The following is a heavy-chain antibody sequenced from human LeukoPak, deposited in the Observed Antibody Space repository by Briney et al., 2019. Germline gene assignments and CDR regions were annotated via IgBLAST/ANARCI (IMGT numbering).Heavy chain of an antibody. CDR1: GGSISSYY. CDR3: ARFSLYDYVWGSHRQTSAFDY. CDR2: IYYSGST. J-gene: IGHJ4*02. Sequence: SETLSLTCTVSGGSISSYYWSWIRQPPGKGLEWIGYIYYSGSTNYNPSLKSRVTISIDTSNNQFSLKLSSVTAADTAVYYCARFSLYDYVWGSHRQTSAFDYWGQGTLVTVSS. V-gene: IGHV4-59*01. D-gene: IGHD3-16*02.